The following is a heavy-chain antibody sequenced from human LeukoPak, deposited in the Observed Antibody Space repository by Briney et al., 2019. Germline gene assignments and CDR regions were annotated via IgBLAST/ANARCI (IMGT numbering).Heavy chain of an antibody. V-gene: IGHV4-4*02. D-gene: IGHD6-19*01. J-gene: IGHJ4*02. CDR1: GGSISGSNW. Sequence: SETLSLTCAVSGGSISGSNWWSWVRQPPGKGLEWIGEIYHSGSTNYNPSLKSRVTISVDKSKNQFSLKLSSVTAADTAVYYCAREAAYSSGWYGYWGQGTLVTVSS. CDR3: AREAAYSSGWYGY. CDR2: IYHSGST.